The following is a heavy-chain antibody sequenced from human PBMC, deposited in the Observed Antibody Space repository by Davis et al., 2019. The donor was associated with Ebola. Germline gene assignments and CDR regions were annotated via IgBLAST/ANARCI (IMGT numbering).Heavy chain of an antibody. Sequence: SETLSLTCTVSGGSISSSSYYWGWIRQPPGKGLEWVGEVSRSGDTNYNPSLEGRVTISLDTSKNQFSLSLDSMTAADTAVYYCARTALTSISDSGLGYNYFDPWGQGTLVTVSS. CDR2: VSRSGDT. J-gene: IGHJ5*02. CDR3: ARTALTSISDSGLGYNYFDP. CDR1: GGSISSSSYY. V-gene: IGHV4-39*07. D-gene: IGHD2-21*02.